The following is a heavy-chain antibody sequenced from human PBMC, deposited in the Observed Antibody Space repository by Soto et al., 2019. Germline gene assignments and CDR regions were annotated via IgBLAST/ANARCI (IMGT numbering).Heavy chain of an antibody. Sequence: SVKVSCKASGGTFSSYAISWVRQAPGQGLEWMGGIIPIFGTANYAQKFQGRVTITADKSTSTAYMELSSLRSEDTAVYYCARDDTIFGVVNSNYYYGMDVWGKGTTVTVS. CDR2: IIPIFGTA. J-gene: IGHJ6*04. V-gene: IGHV1-69*06. D-gene: IGHD3-3*01. CDR3: ARDDTIFGVVNSNYYYGMDV. CDR1: GGTFSSYA.